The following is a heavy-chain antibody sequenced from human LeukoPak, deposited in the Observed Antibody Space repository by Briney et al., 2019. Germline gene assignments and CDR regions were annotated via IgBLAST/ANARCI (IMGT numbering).Heavy chain of an antibody. CDR3: ARWSQKYYNILTGYYNVMEGYGMDV. CDR1: GYTFTGYY. CDR2: INPNSGGT. V-gene: IGHV1-2*02. Sequence: EASVKVSCKASGYTFTGYYMHWVRQAPGQGLEWMGWINPNSGGTNYAQKFQGRVTMTRDTSISTAYMELSRLRSDDTAVYYCARWSQKYYNILTGYYNVMEGYGMDVWGQGTTVTVSS. J-gene: IGHJ6*02. D-gene: IGHD3-9*01.